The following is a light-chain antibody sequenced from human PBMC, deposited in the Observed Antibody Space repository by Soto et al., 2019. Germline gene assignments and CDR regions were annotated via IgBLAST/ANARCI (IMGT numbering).Light chain of an antibody. CDR1: SSDVGGYNY. CDR3: SSYTSSSTLEGV. V-gene: IGLV2-14*01. J-gene: IGLJ1*01. CDR2: DVS. Sequence: QSALTQPASVSRSPGQSITISCTGTSSDVGGYNYVSWYQQHPGKAPKLMIYDVSNRPSGVFNRFSGSKSGNTASLTISGLQAEDEADYYCSSYTSSSTLEGVFGTGTKVTVL.